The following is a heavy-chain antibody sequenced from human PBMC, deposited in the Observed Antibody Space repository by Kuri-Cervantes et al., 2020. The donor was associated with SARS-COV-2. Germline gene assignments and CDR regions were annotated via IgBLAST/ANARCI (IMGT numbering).Heavy chain of an antibody. CDR1: GFTFSSYA. CDR2: ISASGAST. Sequence: GESLKISCAASGFTFSSYAMSWVRQAPGKGLEWGSVISASGASTYYADSVKGRFTISRDNSKNTLYLQMNSLRAEDTAVYYCAKVGGHREYFQNWGQGTLVTVSS. J-gene: IGHJ1*01. V-gene: IGHV3-23*01. CDR3: AKVGGHREYFQN. D-gene: IGHD3-16*01.